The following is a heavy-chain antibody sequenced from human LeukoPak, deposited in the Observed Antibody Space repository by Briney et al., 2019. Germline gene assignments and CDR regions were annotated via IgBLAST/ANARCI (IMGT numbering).Heavy chain of an antibody. J-gene: IGHJ4*02. V-gene: IGHV1-2*02. CDR3: AREGTCSSTSCNHDY. CDR2: INPNSGGT. Sequence: ASVKVSCKVFGYTFTGYYMHWVRQAPGQGLEWMGWINPNSGGTNYAQKFQGRVTVTRDTSISTAYMELSRLRSDDTAVYYCAREGTCSSTSCNHDYWGQGTLVTVSS. D-gene: IGHD2-2*01. CDR1: GYTFTGYY.